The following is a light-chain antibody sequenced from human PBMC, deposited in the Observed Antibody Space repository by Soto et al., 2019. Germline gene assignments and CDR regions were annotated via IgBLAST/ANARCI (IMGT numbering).Light chain of an antibody. CDR3: QQYGSSPPLT. J-gene: IGKJ4*01. V-gene: IGKV3-20*01. CDR2: GAS. Sequence: EIVLTQSPGTLSLSPGERATLSCRAIQSVTSNYLAWYQQKPGQAPRLLIYGASSRATGVPDRFSGSGSGTDFTLTISKLEPEDFALYYCQQYGSSPPLTFGGGTKVDI. CDR1: QSVTSNY.